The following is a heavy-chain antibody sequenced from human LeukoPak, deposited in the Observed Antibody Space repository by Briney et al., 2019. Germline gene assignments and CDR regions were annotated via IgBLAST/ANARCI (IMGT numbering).Heavy chain of an antibody. CDR3: ARDGGYYDSSGSPGMDV. J-gene: IGHJ6*02. CDR1: GGTFSSYA. Sequence: ASVKVSCKASGGTFSSYAISWARQAPGQGLEWMGRIIPILGIANYAQKFQGRVTITADKSTSTAYMELSSLRSEDTAVYYCARDGGYYDSSGSPGMDVWGQGTTVTVSS. CDR2: IIPILGIA. V-gene: IGHV1-69*04. D-gene: IGHD3-22*01.